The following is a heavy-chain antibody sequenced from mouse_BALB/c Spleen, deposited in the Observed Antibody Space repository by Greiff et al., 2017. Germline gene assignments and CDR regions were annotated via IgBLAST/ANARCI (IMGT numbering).Heavy chain of an antibody. V-gene: IGHV1S81*02. D-gene: IGHD1-2*01. Sequence: QVQLQQPGAELVKPGASVKLSCKASGYTFTSYWMHWVKQRPGQGLEWIGEINPSNGRTNYNEKFKSKATLTVDKSSSTAYMQLSSLTSEDSAVYYCAITTATAMDYWGQGTSVTVSS. CDR1: GYTFTSYW. CDR2: INPSNGRT. CDR3: AITTATAMDY. J-gene: IGHJ4*01.